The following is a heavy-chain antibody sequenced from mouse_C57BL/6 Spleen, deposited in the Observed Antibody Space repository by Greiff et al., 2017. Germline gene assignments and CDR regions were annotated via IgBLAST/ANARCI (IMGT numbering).Heavy chain of an antibody. D-gene: IGHD1-1*01. CDR1: GYTFTEYT. Sequence: VKLLESGAELVKPGASVKLSCKASGYTFTEYTIHWVKQRSGQGLEWIGWFYPGSGSIKYNEKFKDKATLTADKSSSTVYMELSRLTSEDSAVYFCARHEGSLYYGSSYPFAYWGQGTLVTVSA. CDR3: ARHEGSLYYGSSYPFAY. CDR2: FYPGSGSI. V-gene: IGHV1-62-2*01. J-gene: IGHJ3*01.